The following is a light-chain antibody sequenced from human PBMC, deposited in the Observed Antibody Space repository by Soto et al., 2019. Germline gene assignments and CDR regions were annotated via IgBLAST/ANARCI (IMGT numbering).Light chain of an antibody. CDR3: QEYNNWPPVT. CDR2: GAS. J-gene: IGKJ1*01. Sequence: EIVMTQSPATLSVSPEERATLSCRASQSVSSNLAWYQQKPGQAPRLLIYGASTRATGIPARFSGSGSGTEFTLTISSLQSEDFAVYYCQEYNNWPPVTFGQGTKVEIK. V-gene: IGKV3-15*01. CDR1: QSVSSN.